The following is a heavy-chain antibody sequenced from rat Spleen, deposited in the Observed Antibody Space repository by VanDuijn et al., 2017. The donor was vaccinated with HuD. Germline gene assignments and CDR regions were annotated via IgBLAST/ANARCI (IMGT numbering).Heavy chain of an antibody. CDR3: TRDLPAWG. J-gene: IGHJ2*01. CDR1: GFTFSNFG. CDR2: ISYDGSKT. V-gene: IGHV5-29*01. Sequence: EVQLVESGGDLVQPGRSLKLSCAASGFTFSNFGMAWVRQAPTKGLEWVATISYDGSKTYYRDSVKGRFTISRDNAKSTLYLQMNSLRSEDTATYYCTRDLPAWGWGQGVMVTVSS.